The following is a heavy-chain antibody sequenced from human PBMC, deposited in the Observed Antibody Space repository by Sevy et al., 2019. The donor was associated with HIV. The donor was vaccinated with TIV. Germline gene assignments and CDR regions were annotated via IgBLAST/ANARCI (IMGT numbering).Heavy chain of an antibody. D-gene: IGHD2-15*01. V-gene: IGHV5-51*01. Sequence: GGSPRLSCKGSGYSFTSYWIGWVRQMPGKGLEWMGIIYPGDSDTRYSPSFQGKVTISADKSISTAYLQWSSLKASDTAMYYCARLPGRYCSGGSCYSAGDYYYGMDVWGQGTTVTVSS. CDR1: GYSFTSYW. J-gene: IGHJ6*02. CDR3: ARLPGRYCSGGSCYSAGDYYYGMDV. CDR2: IYPGDSDT.